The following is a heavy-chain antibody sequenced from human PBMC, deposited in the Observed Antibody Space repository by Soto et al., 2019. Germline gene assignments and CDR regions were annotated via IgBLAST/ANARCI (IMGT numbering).Heavy chain of an antibody. V-gene: IGHV6-1*01. D-gene: IGHD1-1*01. CDR3: VRHQIANLDLYCMQV. CDR2: TYYRSKWNY. J-gene: IGHJ6*02. Sequence: SQNLSLTCAMSVDSVSANNAAWNWIIQSPSRGLEWLGRTYYRSKWNYDYAESVKSRLTITPDTSNNQFSLQLNSVTPEDAAVYYCVRHQIANLDLYCMQVWGQGTTVTVSS. CDR1: VDSVSANNAA.